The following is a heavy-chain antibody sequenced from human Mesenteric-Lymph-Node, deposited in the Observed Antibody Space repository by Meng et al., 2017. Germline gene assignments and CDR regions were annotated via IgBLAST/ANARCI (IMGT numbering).Heavy chain of an antibody. Sequence: GGSLRLSCAVSGFSVSSNYMSWVRQPPGKGLEWVSLIYSGGNTYYGGSVKGRFSISRDNAKNSLYLQMNSLRAEDTAVYYCARDLNGNYGMDVWGQGTTVTVSS. D-gene: IGHD4-17*01. V-gene: IGHV3-53*01. CDR2: IYSGGNT. CDR1: GFSVSSNY. J-gene: IGHJ6*02. CDR3: ARDLNGNYGMDV.